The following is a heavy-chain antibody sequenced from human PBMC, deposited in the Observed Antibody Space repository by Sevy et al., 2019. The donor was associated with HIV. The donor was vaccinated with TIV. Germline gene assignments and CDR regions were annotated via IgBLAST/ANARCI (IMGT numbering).Heavy chain of an antibody. CDR3: ARDSPGYGAYDY. CDR2: IKEDGSSE. V-gene: IGHV3-7*01. J-gene: IGHJ4*02. CDR1: GFTFSGYG. Sequence: GGSLRLSCAASGFTFSGYGMTWVRQAPGKGLEWVANIKEDGSSEYYVDSVKGRFTISRDNAKNSLFLQLNSLRVEDTAMYYCARDSPGYGAYDYLGQGTLVTVSS. D-gene: IGHD5-18*01.